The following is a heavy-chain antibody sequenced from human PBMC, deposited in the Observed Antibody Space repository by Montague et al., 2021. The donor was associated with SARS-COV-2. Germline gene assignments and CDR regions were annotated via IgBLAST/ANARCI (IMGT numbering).Heavy chain of an antibody. CDR2: NNFNGGT. CDR1: SGSFRNYS. Sequence: SETLSLTCAVTSGSFRNYSWRWIRQPPGKGLEWIGENNFNGGTNYTPSLKGRVTISLDTSKNQFSLRLNSVTAADTAVYYCARAGSQGFFDFWGRGTLVIVSS. CDR3: ARAGSQGFFDF. V-gene: IGHV4-34*01. J-gene: IGHJ2*01.